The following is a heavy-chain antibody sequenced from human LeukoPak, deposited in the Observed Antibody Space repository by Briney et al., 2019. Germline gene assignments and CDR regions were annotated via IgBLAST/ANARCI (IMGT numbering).Heavy chain of an antibody. CDR2: IYTSGST. Sequence: SQTLSLTYTVSGGSMSSSSYYWSWIRQPAGKGLEWIGRIYTSGSTTYNPSLKSRVTISLDTSKNQFSLKLSSVTAADTAVYYCARVFCSGGNCYHFDYWGQGTLVTVSS. D-gene: IGHD2-15*01. V-gene: IGHV4-61*02. CDR3: ARVFCSGGNCYHFDY. CDR1: GGSMSSSSYY. J-gene: IGHJ4*02.